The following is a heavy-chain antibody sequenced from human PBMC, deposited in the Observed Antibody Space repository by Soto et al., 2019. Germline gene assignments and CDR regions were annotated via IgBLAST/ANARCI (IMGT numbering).Heavy chain of an antibody. CDR1: GFTFGTTD. V-gene: IGHV3-23*01. D-gene: IGHD3-10*01. Sequence: QLLQSGGGLVQPGGSLTLSCAASGFTFGTTDMSWVRQAPGEGLEWVSTIDGSGGITYYAVSVKGRFTISRDNSRNTVYLQMNSLRGDDTALYYCVKNSGGFNTWGQGALVTASS. CDR2: IDGSGGIT. J-gene: IGHJ5*02. CDR3: VKNSGGFNT.